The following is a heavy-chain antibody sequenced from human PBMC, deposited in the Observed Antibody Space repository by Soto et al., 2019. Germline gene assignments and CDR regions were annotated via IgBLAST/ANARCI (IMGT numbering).Heavy chain of an antibody. CDR2: MNPNSGNT. V-gene: IGHV1-8*01. J-gene: IGHJ3*02. CDR3: ARVMGVPITIFGVVHTWEQNDAFDI. CDR1: GYTFTSYD. D-gene: IGHD3-3*01. Sequence: ASVKVSCKASGYTFTSYDINWVRQATGQGLEWMGWMNPNSGNTGYAQKFQGRVTMTRNTSISTAYMELSSLRSEDTAVYYCARVMGVPITIFGVVHTWEQNDAFDIWGQGTMVTVSS.